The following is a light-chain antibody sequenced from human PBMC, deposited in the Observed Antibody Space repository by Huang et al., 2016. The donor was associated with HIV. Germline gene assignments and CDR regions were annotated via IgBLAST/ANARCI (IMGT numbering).Light chain of an antibody. V-gene: IGKV1-NL1*01. CDR3: QQYYSTPT. CDR2: DTS. CDR1: QGIANS. J-gene: IGKJ1*01. Sequence: DIQMTQSPSSLSASVGDRVTITCRASQGIANSLAWYQQKPGKAPNLLLHDTSRLQSGVPSRFSSSGSGTDYTLTISSLQPEDFGSYHCQQYYSTPTFGQGTKVEIK.